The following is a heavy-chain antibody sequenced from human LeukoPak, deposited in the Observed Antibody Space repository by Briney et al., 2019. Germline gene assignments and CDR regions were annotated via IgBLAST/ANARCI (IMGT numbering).Heavy chain of an antibody. D-gene: IGHD2-15*01. Sequence: GGSLRLSCAASGFTFSNSGMSWVRQAPGKGLEWVSAISGSGGRTFYADSVKGRFTISRDNSKNTLFLQINSLRAEDTAVYYCAKNGDRGAFCSGGTCYPYYYYYMDVWGKGTTVTISS. J-gene: IGHJ6*03. CDR1: GFTFSNSG. V-gene: IGHV3-23*01. CDR2: ISGSGGRT. CDR3: AKNGDRGAFCSGGTCYPYYYYYMDV.